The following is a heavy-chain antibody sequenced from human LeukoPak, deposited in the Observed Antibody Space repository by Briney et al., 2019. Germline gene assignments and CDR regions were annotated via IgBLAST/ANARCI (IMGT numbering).Heavy chain of an antibody. CDR1: GYSFVTSD. D-gene: IGHD6-19*01. J-gene: IGHJ4*02. CDR3: ARGLLEIEVAGI. CDR2: MNPNSGNT. Sequence: ASVKVSCKASGYSFVTSDINWVRQAAGQGLEWMGWMNPNSGNTGYAQKFQGRITMTRNTSISTAYMELSSLRSEDTAVYYCARGLLEIEVAGIWGPGTLVTVSS. V-gene: IGHV1-8*01.